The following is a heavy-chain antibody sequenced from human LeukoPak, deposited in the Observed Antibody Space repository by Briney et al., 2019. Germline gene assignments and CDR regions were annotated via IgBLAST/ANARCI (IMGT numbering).Heavy chain of an antibody. CDR3: ASHPRGRGYSYG. Sequence: GGSLRLSCAASGFTFSSYSMNWVRQAPGKGLEWVSYISSSSSTIYYADSVKGRFTISRDNAKNSLYLQMNSLRAEDTAVYYCASHPRGRGYSYGWGQGTLVTVSS. V-gene: IGHV3-48*01. J-gene: IGHJ4*02. D-gene: IGHD5-18*01. CDR1: GFTFSSYS. CDR2: ISSSSSTI.